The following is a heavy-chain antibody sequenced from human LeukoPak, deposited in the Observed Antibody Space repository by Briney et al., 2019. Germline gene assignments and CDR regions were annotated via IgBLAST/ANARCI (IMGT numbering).Heavy chain of an antibody. CDR2: IHHSGVT. D-gene: IGHD3-22*01. V-gene: IGHV4-38-2*02. Sequence: SETLSLTCTVSGYSISSGYYWSWIRQPPGKGLEWIGTIHHSGVTYYDPSLMSRITMSVDTSKNQFSLKLSSMTAAGTAVYYCARYTAGTSGYSFDYWGQGTLVTVSS. CDR3: ARYTAGTSGYSFDY. J-gene: IGHJ4*02. CDR1: GYSISSGYY.